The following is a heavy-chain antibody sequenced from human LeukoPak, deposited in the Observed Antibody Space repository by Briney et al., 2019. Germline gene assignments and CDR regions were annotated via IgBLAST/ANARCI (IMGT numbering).Heavy chain of an antibody. V-gene: IGHV1-2*02. D-gene: IGHD1/OR15-1a*01. J-gene: IGHJ4*02. CDR1: GYTFTGYY. CDR2: INPNSGGT. Sequence: EASVKVSCKASGYTFTGYYMHWVRQAPGQGLEWMGWINPNSGGTNYAQKFQGRVTMTRDTSISTAYMELSRLRSDHTAVYYCARSMVGTKRTFDYWGQGTLVTVSS. CDR3: ARSMVGTKRTFDY.